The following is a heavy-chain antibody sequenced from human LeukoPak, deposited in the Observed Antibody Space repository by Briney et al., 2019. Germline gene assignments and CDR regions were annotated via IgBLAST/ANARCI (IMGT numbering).Heavy chain of an antibody. J-gene: IGHJ5*02. CDR2: IYYSGST. V-gene: IGHV4-31*03. Sequence: SQTLSLTCIVSGGSISSGGYYWSWIRQHTGKGLEWLGYIYYSGSTYYNPSLKSRVTISVDTSKNQFSLNLSSVTAADTAVYYCARDRAGISGTTRVNWFDPWGQGTLVTVSS. CDR3: ARDRAGISGTTRVNWFDP. D-gene: IGHD1-7*01. CDR1: GGSISSGGYY.